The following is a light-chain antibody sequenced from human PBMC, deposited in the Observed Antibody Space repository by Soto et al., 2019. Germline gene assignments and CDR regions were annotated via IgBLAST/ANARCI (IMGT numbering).Light chain of an antibody. CDR1: QRVLYSSNNKNY. CDR3: EQYYGTPALT. V-gene: IGKV4-1*01. J-gene: IGKJ4*01. CDR2: WAS. Sequence: DIVMTQSPDSLAVSLGERATINCKSSQRVLYSSNNKNYLAWYQQKPGQPPKLLIYWASTRESGVPDRFSGSGSGTDFSHTISSLQAEDVVVYYCEQYYGTPALTFGAGTKVEIK.